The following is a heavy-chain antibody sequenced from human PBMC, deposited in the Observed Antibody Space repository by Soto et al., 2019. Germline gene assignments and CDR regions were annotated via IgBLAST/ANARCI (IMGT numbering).Heavy chain of an antibody. D-gene: IGHD2-15*01. CDR1: GFTVSSNY. CDR2: IYSGGST. V-gene: IGHV3-66*01. Sequence: EVQLVESGGGLVQPGGSLRLSCAASGFTVSSNYMSWVRQAPGKGLEWVSVIYSGGSTYYADSVKGRFTISRDNSKNTLYLQMNSLRAEDTAVYYCARTQDNIHPYWYFALWGRGTLVTVSS. J-gene: IGHJ2*01. CDR3: ARTQDNIHPYWYFAL.